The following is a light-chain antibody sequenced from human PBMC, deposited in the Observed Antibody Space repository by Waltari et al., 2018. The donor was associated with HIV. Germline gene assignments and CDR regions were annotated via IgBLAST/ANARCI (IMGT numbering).Light chain of an antibody. CDR3: QAWGRSTSGV. CDR2: QDN. Sequence: SYEVTQPPSVAVSPGQTASITCSGYELGAKYPCWYQQKPGQSPLLVIYQDNKRPSGIPERFSGSSSGHTATLTISGTLPLDEADYYCQAWGRSTSGVFGRGTKLTVL. J-gene: IGLJ3*02. CDR1: ELGAKY. V-gene: IGLV3-1*01.